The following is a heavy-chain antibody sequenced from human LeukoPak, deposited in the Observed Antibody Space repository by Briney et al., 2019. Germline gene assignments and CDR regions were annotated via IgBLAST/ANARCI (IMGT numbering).Heavy chain of an antibody. CDR1: GFPFSSYW. CDR2: IKQDGSEK. V-gene: IGHV3-7*01. Sequence: GVLRLSCAASGFPFSSYWMSWVRQAPGKGLEWVANIKQDGSEKYYVDSVKGRFTISRDNGKNSLYLQMNSLRAEDTAVYYCARYRHLGYWGQGTLVTVSS. CDR3: ARYRHLGY. J-gene: IGHJ4*02.